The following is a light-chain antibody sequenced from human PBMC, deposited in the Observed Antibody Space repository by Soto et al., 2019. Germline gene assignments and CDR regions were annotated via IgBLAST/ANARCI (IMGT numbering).Light chain of an antibody. CDR3: QQSYSISPIT. Sequence: DIQMTQSPSSLSASVGDRVTITCRASQSISSYLHWYQQKPGKAPKLLIYAASSLQSGVPSRFSGRGSGTDFTLTISSLQPEDFATYYCQQSYSISPITFGQGTRLEIK. CDR1: QSISSY. J-gene: IGKJ5*01. CDR2: AAS. V-gene: IGKV1-39*01.